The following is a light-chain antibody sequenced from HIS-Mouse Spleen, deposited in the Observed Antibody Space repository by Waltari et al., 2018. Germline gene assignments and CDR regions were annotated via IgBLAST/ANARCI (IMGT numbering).Light chain of an antibody. CDR3: YSTDSSGNHRV. CDR1: AMPKKN. CDR2: EDS. Sequence: SYELTQPPSVSVSPGQTARITCSGAAMPKKNAYWCQQKSGQAPVLVMYEDSKRPLGIPERFSGSSSGTMATLTISGAQVEDEADYYCYSTDSSGNHRVFGGGTKLTVL. J-gene: IGLJ2*01. V-gene: IGLV3-10*01.